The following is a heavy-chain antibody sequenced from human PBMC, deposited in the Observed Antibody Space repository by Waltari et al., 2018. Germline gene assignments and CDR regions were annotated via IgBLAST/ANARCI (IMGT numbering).Heavy chain of an antibody. J-gene: IGHJ6*03. Sequence: EVQLVESGGGLVQPGGSLRLSCAASGFTFSNYAMNWVRQAPGKGLEWVSTISGSGGSTYYADSVKGRFTISRDNSRDTLYLQMNSLRAEDTAVYDCAKGWRGTYYMDGWGKGTTVTVSS. V-gene: IGHV3-23*04. CDR2: ISGSGGST. CDR3: AKGWRGTYYMDG. CDR1: GFTFSNYA. D-gene: IGHD3-16*01.